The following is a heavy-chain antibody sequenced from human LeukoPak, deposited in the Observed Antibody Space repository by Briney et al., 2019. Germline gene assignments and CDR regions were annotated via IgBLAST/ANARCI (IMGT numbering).Heavy chain of an antibody. CDR2: IYYTGRT. Sequence: SETLSLTCTVSGGSISSYYWSWIRQPLGKGLEWIGYIYYTGRTYYNPSLKSRVTISVDTSKNQFSLKLSSVSAADTAVYYCARLYYYDSSGPPLWGQGTLVTVSS. D-gene: IGHD3-22*01. CDR1: GGSISSYY. J-gene: IGHJ4*02. CDR3: ARLYYYDSSGPPL. V-gene: IGHV4-59*04.